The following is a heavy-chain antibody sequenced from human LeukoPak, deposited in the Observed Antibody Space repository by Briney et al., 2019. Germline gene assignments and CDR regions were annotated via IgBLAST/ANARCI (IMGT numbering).Heavy chain of an antibody. J-gene: IGHJ6*03. Sequence: SETLSLTCTVSGGSISSSSYYWGWIRQPPGKGLEWIGSIYYSGSTYYNPSLKSRVTMSVDTSKNQFSLKVSSVTAADTAVYYCARVFDSGSQAYFYYMDVWGKGTTVTISS. D-gene: IGHD3-10*01. CDR2: IYYSGST. V-gene: IGHV4-39*07. CDR3: ARVFDSGSQAYFYYMDV. CDR1: GGSISSSSYY.